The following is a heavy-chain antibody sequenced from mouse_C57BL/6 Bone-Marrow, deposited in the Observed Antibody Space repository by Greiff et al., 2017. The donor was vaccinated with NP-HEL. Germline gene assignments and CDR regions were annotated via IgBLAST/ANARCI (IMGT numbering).Heavy chain of an antibody. D-gene: IGHD1-1*01. Sequence: QVQLQQPGAELVKPGASVKLSCKASGYTFTSYWMQWVKQRPGQGLEWIGEIDPSDSYTNYNQKFKGKATLTVDTSSSTAYMQLSSLTSEDSAVYYCARASLIYYYGSSYVRLDYWGQGTTLTVSS. J-gene: IGHJ2*01. V-gene: IGHV1-50*01. CDR3: ARASLIYYYGSSYVRLDY. CDR2: IDPSDSYT. CDR1: GYTFTSYW.